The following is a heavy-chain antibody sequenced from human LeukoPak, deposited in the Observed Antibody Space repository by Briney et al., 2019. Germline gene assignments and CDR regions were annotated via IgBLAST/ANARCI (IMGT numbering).Heavy chain of an antibody. CDR3: ARGVARRALYYFDY. CDR2: MNPNSGNT. CDR1: GYTFTSYG. Sequence: ASVKVSCKASGYTFTSYGINWVRQATGQGLEWMGWMNPNSGNTGYAQKFQGRVTMTRNTSISTAYMELSSLRSEDTAVYYCARGVARRALYYFDYWGQGTLVTVSS. V-gene: IGHV1-8*01. D-gene: IGHD5-12*01. J-gene: IGHJ4*02.